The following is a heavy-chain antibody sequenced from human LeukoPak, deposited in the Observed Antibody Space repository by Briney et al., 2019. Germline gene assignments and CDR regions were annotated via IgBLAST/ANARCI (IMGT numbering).Heavy chain of an antibody. CDR1: GYTFTSYD. Sequence: GASVKVSCKASGYTFTSYDINWVRQATGQGLEWMGWMNPNSGSTGYAQKFQGRVTMTRNTSISTAYMELSSLRSEDTAVYYCARGLSPIAAAATSKLYYFDYWGQGTLVTVSS. D-gene: IGHD6-13*01. V-gene: IGHV1-8*01. J-gene: IGHJ4*02. CDR3: ARGLSPIAAAATSKLYYFDY. CDR2: MNPNSGST.